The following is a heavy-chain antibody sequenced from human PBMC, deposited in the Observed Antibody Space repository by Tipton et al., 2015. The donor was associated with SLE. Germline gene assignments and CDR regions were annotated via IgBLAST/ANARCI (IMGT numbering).Heavy chain of an antibody. Sequence: TLSLTCTVSGYSISIGYYWGWIRQPPGKGLEWIGSIYYSGSTYYNPSLKSRVTISVDTSKNQFSLNLSSVTAADTAVYYCATYYYGSGSYYDAFDIWGQGTMVTVSS. CDR2: IYYSGST. J-gene: IGHJ3*02. CDR1: GYSISIGYY. CDR3: ATYYYGSGSYYDAFDI. D-gene: IGHD3-10*01. V-gene: IGHV4-38-2*02.